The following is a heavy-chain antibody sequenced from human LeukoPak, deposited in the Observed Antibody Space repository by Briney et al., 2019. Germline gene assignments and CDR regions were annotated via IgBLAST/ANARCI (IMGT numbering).Heavy chain of an antibody. CDR2: IKTDGTTT. CDR1: GFTFSSYS. D-gene: IGHD5-24*01. CDR3: ARGGRDGYNLFY. V-gene: IGHV3-74*01. J-gene: IGHJ4*02. Sequence: GGSLRLSCAASGFTFSSYSMHWVRQAPGKGLVWVSRIKTDGTTTTYADSVKGRFTISRDNAKNSLYLQMNSLRAEDTAVYYCARGGRDGYNLFYWGQGTLVTVSS.